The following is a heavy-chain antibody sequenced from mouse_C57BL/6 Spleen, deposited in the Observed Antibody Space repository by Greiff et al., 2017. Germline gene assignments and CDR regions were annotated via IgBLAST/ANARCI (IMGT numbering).Heavy chain of an antibody. CDR1: GYTFTEYT. V-gene: IGHV1-62-2*01. D-gene: IGHD2-3*01. CDR3: ARHDYEDYAMDY. Sequence: QVHVKQSGAELVKPGASVKLSCKASGYTFTEYTIHWVKQRSGQGLEWIGWFYPGSGSIKYNEKFKDKATLTADKSSSTVYMELSRLTSEDSAVYFCARHDYEDYAMDYWGQGTSVTVSS. J-gene: IGHJ4*01. CDR2: FYPGSGSI.